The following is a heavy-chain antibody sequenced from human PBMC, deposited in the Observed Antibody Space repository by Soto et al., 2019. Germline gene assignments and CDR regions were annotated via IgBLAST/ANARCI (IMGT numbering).Heavy chain of an antibody. Sequence: SGPTPGEPPQTPPLTCPFSWVSPRTNWMCLSWLPSPPGKALEWLARIDWDDDKYYSTSLKTRLTISKDTSKNQVVLTMTNMDPVDAATYYCARIPKYSNGWYYFDYWGQGTLVTVSS. V-gene: IGHV2-70*11. D-gene: IGHD6-19*01. CDR1: WVSPRTNWMC. CDR3: ARIPKYSNGWYYFDY. CDR2: IDWDDDK. J-gene: IGHJ4*02.